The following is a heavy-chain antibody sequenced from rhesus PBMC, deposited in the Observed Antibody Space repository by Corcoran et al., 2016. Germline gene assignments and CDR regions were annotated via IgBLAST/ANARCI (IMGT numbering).Heavy chain of an antibody. V-gene: IGHV4-122*02. CDR2: ISYRGST. J-gene: IGHJ4*01. CDR3: ARDHDYHSGYYTKIDY. D-gene: IGHD3-28*01. CDR1: GGSISSSYYY. Sequence: QVQLQESGPGLVKPSETLSLTCAVSGGSISSSYYYWSWLRQAPGTGLELIGYISYRGSTSYNPSLKSRVTISRDTSKNQFSLKLSSVTAADTAVYYCARDHDYHSGYYTKIDYWGQGVLVTVSS.